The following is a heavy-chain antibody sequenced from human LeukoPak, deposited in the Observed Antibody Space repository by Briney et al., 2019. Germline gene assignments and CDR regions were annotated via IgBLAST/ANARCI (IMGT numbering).Heavy chain of an antibody. CDR1: GGSFSGFY. CDR3: ASRILAASEVRDI. CDR2: IFSSGVT. D-gene: IGHD6-13*01. Sequence: PSETLSLTCTDPGGSFSGFYWSWIRQPAGKGLEWIGRIFSSGVTNYNPSLNSRITVSVDTAKNLFSLRLYSVTAADTAVYYCASRILAASEVRDIWGQGTMVTVSS. V-gene: IGHV4-4*07. J-gene: IGHJ3*02.